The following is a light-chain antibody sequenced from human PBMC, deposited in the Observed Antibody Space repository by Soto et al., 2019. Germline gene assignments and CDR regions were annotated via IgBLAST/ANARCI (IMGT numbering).Light chain of an antibody. V-gene: IGKV4-1*01. Sequence: DIVMTQSPDSLAVSLCERATINCKSSQSVLYSSNNKNNLGWFQQKAGQPPKLLIYWASTRESGVPDRFSGSGSGTDFTLTISSLQAEDVAVYYCQQYYSIPRTFGQGTKVDIK. CDR3: QQYYSIPRT. CDR2: WAS. J-gene: IGKJ1*01. CDR1: QSVLYSSNNKNN.